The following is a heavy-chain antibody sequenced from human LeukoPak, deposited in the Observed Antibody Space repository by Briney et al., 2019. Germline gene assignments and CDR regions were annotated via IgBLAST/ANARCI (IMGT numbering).Heavy chain of an antibody. CDR3: ARDHRLYSSSPPGAFDI. CDR1: GGSISSGGYD. V-gene: IGHV4-30-2*01. CDR2: IYHSGST. D-gene: IGHD6-13*01. Sequence: SETLSLTCTVSGGSISSGGYDWSWIRQPPGKGLEWIGYIYHSGSTYYNPSLKSRVTISVDRSKNQFSLKLSSVTAADTAVYYCARDHRLYSSSPPGAFDIWGQGTMVTVSS. J-gene: IGHJ3*02.